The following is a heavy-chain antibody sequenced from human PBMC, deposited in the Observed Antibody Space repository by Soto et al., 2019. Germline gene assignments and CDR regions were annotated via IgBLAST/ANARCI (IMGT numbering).Heavy chain of an antibody. D-gene: IGHD3-16*01. CDR1: GFTVSSDY. CDR3: ARGQSSDYEQPVN. Sequence: VSLRLSCAASGFTVSSDYMSWVRQAPGKGLEWVSVIYRGGSPYYTDSVKGRFTISRDSSKNMLFLQMNSVTAEDTAVYFCARGQSSDYEQPVNWGQGTLVTVSS. CDR2: IYRGGSP. V-gene: IGHV3-53*01. J-gene: IGHJ4*02.